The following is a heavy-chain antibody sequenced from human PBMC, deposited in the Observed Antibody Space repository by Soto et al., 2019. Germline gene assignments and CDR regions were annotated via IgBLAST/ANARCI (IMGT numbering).Heavy chain of an antibody. Sequence: SLTCTVSGGSISSGDYYLSWIRQPPGKGLEWIGYIYYSGSTYYNPSLKSRVTISVDTSKNQFSLKLSSVTAADTAVYYCAAEGYCSGGSCYGYPYWGQGTLVTVSS. J-gene: IGHJ4*02. CDR2: IYYSGST. CDR1: GGSISSGDYY. CDR3: AAEGYCSGGSCYGYPY. V-gene: IGHV4-30-4*01. D-gene: IGHD2-15*01.